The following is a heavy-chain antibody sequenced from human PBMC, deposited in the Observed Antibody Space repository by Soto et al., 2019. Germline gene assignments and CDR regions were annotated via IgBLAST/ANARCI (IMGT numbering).Heavy chain of an antibody. J-gene: IGHJ6*02. V-gene: IGHV5-51*01. Sequence: GESLKISCKGSGYSFTSYWIGWVRQMPGKGLEWMGIIYPGDSDTRYSPSFQGQVTISADKSITTAYLQWSSLKASDTAIYYCARQAFCGGDCTARPQDYYGMDVWGQGTAVTVSS. CDR1: GYSFTSYW. D-gene: IGHD2-21*02. CDR2: IYPGDSDT. CDR3: ARQAFCGGDCTARPQDYYGMDV.